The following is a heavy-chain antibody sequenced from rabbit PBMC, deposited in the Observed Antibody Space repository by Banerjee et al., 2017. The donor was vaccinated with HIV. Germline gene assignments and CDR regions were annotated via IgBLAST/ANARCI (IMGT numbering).Heavy chain of an antibody. D-gene: IGHD6-1*01. V-gene: IGHV1S40*01. CDR3: ARGAGYAGYGYATAYFTL. CDR1: GFSFSSGYD. CDR2: IYTGSSGST. Sequence: QSLEESGGGLVKPGASLTLTCKASGFSFSSGYDMCWVRQAPGKGLEWIACIYTGSSGSTWYASWAKGRFTISKTSSTTVTLQMTSLTAADTATYFCARGAGYAGYGYATAYFTLWGQGTLVTVS. J-gene: IGHJ4*01.